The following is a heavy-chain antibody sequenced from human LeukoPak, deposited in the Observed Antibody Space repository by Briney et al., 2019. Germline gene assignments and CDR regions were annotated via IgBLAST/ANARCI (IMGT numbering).Heavy chain of an antibody. V-gene: IGHV4-59*08. J-gene: IGHJ3*02. Sequence: PSETLSLTCAVSGGSMSSYYWSWIRQPPGKGLEWIAYIYYNGNTNYNPSFKGRVTILVGTSKNQFSLKLSSVAAADTAIYYCARQPSATAAFDIWGQGTMVTVSS. CDR2: IYYNGNT. CDR3: ARQPSATAAFDI. CDR1: GGSMSSYY. D-gene: IGHD5-18*01.